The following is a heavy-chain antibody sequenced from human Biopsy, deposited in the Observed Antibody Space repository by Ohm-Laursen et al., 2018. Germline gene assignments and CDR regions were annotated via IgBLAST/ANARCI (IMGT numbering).Heavy chain of an antibody. D-gene: IGHD5-24*01. CDR2: IFYSGST. Sequence: GTLSLTCNVSGGSISSYYWSWIRQSPGKGLKWIGFIFYSGSTYYNPSLKSRTTISVDSSKNQFSLRLRSVTAADTAVYYCARGGNGYNYVTPGTWFDPWGRGTPVTVSS. CDR1: GGSISSYY. J-gene: IGHJ5*02. V-gene: IGHV4-59*01. CDR3: ARGGNGYNYVTPGTWFDP.